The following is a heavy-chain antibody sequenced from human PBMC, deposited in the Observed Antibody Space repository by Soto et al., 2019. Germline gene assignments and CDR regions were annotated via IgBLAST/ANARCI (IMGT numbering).Heavy chain of an antibody. CDR2: INHSGST. CDR1: GGSFSGYY. J-gene: IGHJ4*02. CDR3: ARGGYSGSSFPLDY. D-gene: IGHD6-6*01. V-gene: IGHV4-34*01. Sequence: QVQLQQWGAGLLKPSETLSLTCAVYGGSFSGYYWSWIRQPPGKGLEWIGEINHSGSTNYNPSLKSRVTISVDTSKNQFPRRRGSVPAAATAVYYWARGGYSGSSFPLDYWAQGPLVTVSS.